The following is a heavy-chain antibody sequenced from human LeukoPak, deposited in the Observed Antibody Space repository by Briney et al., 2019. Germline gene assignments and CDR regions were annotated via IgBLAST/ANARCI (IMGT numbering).Heavy chain of an antibody. V-gene: IGHV1-2*02. D-gene: IGHD7-27*01. CDR1: GYSFTDHY. J-gene: IGHJ4*02. Sequence: GASVKVSCKASGYSFTDHYLHWLRQAPGQGLEWMAWIHPKAGVTNYTERFQGRLSLTRDTSISTLYMELNSLTSDDTAVYYCARGHNWGPDNWGQGTLVSVSS. CDR3: ARGHNWGPDN. CDR2: IHPKAGVT.